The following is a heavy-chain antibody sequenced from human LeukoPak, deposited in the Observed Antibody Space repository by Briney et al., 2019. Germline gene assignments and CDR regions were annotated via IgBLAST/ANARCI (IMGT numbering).Heavy chain of an antibody. D-gene: IGHD1-7*01. CDR2: ISGDAVTS. CDR3: ANYNWNYDNNWFDP. J-gene: IGHJ5*02. Sequence: GGSLRLSCAASGFTFKNYAMNWVRQSPGQGLEWVSTISGDAVTSWYADSVKGRFTISRDNSKNTLYLQMNSLRAEDTAVYYCANYNWNYDNNWFDPWGQGTLVTVSS. V-gene: IGHV3-23*01. CDR1: GFTFKNYA.